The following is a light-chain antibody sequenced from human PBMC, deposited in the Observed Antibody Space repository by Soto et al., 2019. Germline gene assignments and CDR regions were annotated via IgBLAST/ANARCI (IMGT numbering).Light chain of an antibody. CDR2: GAS. CDR3: QQYNNWPRGT. V-gene: IGKV3-15*01. CDR1: QSVTTK. J-gene: IGKJ1*01. Sequence: EIVMTKSPATLSVSPGERVTLSCRASQSVTTKLAWYQQKLGQSPRLLIYGASTRATGIPARFSGSGSGTEFTLTISSLQSEDFAVYYCQQYNNWPRGTFGQATKVDIK.